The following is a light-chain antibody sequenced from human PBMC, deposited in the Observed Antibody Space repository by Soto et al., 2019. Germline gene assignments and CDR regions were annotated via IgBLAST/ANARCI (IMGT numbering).Light chain of an antibody. CDR1: QNIDHH. J-gene: IGKJ1*01. Sequence: DIQMTQSPSSLSASVGDRVTITCRASQNIDHHLNWYQHKPGKAPKLLMDAASRIQSGVPSRFSGSGTGTEFSLSNDSLQPEDFATYYCQQSYSSTWTCGQGTRVEVK. CDR2: AAS. CDR3: QQSYSSTWT. V-gene: IGKV1-39*01.